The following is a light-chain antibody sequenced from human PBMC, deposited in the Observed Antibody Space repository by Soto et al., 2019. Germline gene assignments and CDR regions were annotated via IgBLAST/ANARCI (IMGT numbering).Light chain of an antibody. Sequence: QSLRTQPPSVSGSPGQVVTISCTGSSSNIGAGYDVHWYQQLPGTAPKLLIYGNSNRPSGVPDRFSGSKSGTSASLAITGLQAEDEADYYCQSYDSSLSLDVFGTGTKVTVL. CDR1: SSNIGAGYD. J-gene: IGLJ1*01. CDR2: GNS. CDR3: QSYDSSLSLDV. V-gene: IGLV1-40*01.